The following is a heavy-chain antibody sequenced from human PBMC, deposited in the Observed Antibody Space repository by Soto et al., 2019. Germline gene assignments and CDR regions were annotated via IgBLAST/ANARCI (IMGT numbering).Heavy chain of an antibody. CDR3: ARKQGAYFSGIDS. Sequence: PSETLSLTCTVTGDSITSGGYYWRWIRQHPGKGLEWLAYIYGSGCSGSTLYNTSLKSRITLSVDTSKTQFSLNLSSVTDADTDLYFCARKQGAYFSGIDSWGQGTLVTVSS. CDR1: GDSITSGGYY. J-gene: IGHJ4*02. V-gene: IGHV4-31*03. D-gene: IGHD2-21*01. CDR2: IYGSGCSGST.